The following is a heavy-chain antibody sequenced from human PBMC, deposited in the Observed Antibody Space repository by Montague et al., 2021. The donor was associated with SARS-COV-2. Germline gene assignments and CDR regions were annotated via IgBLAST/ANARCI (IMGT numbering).Heavy chain of an antibody. CDR3: ARHGRFVGGAAFNDTLDI. D-gene: IGHD2-15*01. Sequence: SETLSLTCTVSGGSISTYYWSWIRQPPGKGLEWIGYIYYSGSTNYNPSLKSRVTISVDTSKNQFSLKLTSVTAADTAVYYCARHGRFVGGAAFNDTLDIWGQGTMVTVSS. CDR2: IYYSGST. CDR1: GGSISTYY. V-gene: IGHV4-59*08. J-gene: IGHJ3*02.